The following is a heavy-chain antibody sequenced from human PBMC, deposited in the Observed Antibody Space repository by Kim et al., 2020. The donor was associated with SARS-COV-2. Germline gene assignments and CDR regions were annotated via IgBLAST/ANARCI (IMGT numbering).Heavy chain of an antibody. CDR2: IWYDGSSK. V-gene: IGHV3-33*01. Sequence: GRSLRLSCAASGFIFSRYGMHWVRQAPGKGLEWVAVIWYDGSSKNYADSVKGRFTISRDNSKNTLYLQMNSLRVEDTAVYYCAGAFGDYGLDYWGQGTLV. D-gene: IGHD4-17*01. CDR1: GFIFSRYG. J-gene: IGHJ4*02. CDR3: AGAFGDYGLDY.